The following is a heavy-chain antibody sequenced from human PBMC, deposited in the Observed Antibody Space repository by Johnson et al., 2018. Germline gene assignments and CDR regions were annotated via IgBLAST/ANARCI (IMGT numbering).Heavy chain of an antibody. J-gene: IGHJ6*03. CDR1: GFTFSNAW. CDR2: IKSKTDGGTT. CDR3: TTAGGRGGSRGGYYYMDV. Sequence: VQLQESGGGLVKPGGSLRVSCAASGFTFSNAWMSWVRQAPGKGLEWVGRIKSKTDGGTTDYAAPVKGRFTIPRDDSKNTLYLQMNSRKTEDTAVDYCTTAGGRGGSRGGYYYMDVGGKGTTVTVSS. D-gene: IGHD2-15*01. V-gene: IGHV3-15*01.